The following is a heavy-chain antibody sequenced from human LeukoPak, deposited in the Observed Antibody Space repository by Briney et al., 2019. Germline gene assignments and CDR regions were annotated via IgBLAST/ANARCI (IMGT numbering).Heavy chain of an antibody. Sequence: SVKVSCKASGGTFSSYAISWVRQAPGQGLEWMGGIIPIFGTANYAQKFQGRVTITADKSTSTAYMELSSLRSEDTAVYYCARGGGKGLLGWPVPPNYYMDVWGKGTTVTVSS. CDR2: IIPIFGTA. J-gene: IGHJ6*03. CDR1: GGTFSSYA. V-gene: IGHV1-69*06. D-gene: IGHD3-16*01. CDR3: ARGGGKGLLGWPVPPNYYMDV.